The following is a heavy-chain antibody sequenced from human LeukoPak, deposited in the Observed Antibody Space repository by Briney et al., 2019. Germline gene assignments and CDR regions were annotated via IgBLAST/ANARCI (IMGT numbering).Heavy chain of an antibody. D-gene: IGHD1-14*01. V-gene: IGHV1-18*01. J-gene: IGHJ4*02. CDR3: ARVPEATGYFDY. Sequence: ASVTVSCKASGYTFTSYGISWVRQAPGQGLEWMGWISAYNGNTNYAQKLQGRVTMTTDTSTSTAYMELRSLRSDDTAVYYCARVPEATGYFDYWGQGTLVTVSS. CDR2: ISAYNGNT. CDR1: GYTFTSYG.